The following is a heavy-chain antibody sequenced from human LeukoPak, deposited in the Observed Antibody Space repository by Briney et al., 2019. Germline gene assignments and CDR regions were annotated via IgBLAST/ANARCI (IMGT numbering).Heavy chain of an antibody. CDR2: IYYSGST. CDR3: ARHPYFYASSDHAFDT. V-gene: IGHV4-39*01. CDR1: GGSISSSSYY. D-gene: IGHD3-22*01. J-gene: IGHJ3*02. Sequence: SETLSLTCTVSGGSISSSSYYWGWIRQPPGKGLEWIGSIYYSGSTYYNPSLKSRVTISVDTSKNQFSLKLSSVTAADTAVYYCARHPYFYASSDHAFDTRGQGTMVTVSS.